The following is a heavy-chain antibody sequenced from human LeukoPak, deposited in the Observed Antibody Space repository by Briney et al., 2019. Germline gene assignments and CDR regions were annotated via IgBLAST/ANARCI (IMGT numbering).Heavy chain of an antibody. V-gene: IGHV4-34*01. CDR2: INHSGST. J-gene: IGHJ6*02. CDR3: ARGRVGRVRGVTSRRGMDV. Sequence: SETLSLTCAVYGGSFSGYYWSWLRQPPGKGLEWIGEINHSGSTNYNPSLKSRVTISVDTSKNQFSLKLSSVTAADTAVYYCARGRVGRVRGVTSRRGMDVWGQGTTVTVSS. CDR1: GGSFSGYY. D-gene: IGHD3-10*01.